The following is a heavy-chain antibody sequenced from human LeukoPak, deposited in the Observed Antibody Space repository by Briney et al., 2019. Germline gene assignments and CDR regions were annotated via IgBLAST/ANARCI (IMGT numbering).Heavy chain of an antibody. CDR1: GGSVSGYY. V-gene: IGHV4-59*08. CDR2: IFYSGTT. CDR3: ARGRAGSYRSYFDY. Sequence: SETLSLTCTVSGGSVSGYYWSWIRQSPGKGLEWIGYIFYSGTTLYSPSLKSRVTMSVDTSENQFSLKLSSVTAADTAVYYCARGRAGSYRSYFDYWGQGTLVTVSS. J-gene: IGHJ4*02. D-gene: IGHD3-10*01.